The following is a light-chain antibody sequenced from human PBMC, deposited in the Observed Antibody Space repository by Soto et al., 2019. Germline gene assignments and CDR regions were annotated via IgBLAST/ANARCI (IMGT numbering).Light chain of an antibody. CDR1: SSDVGGYDY. J-gene: IGLJ1*01. CDR3: ISYASINTYV. CDR2: DAT. Sequence: QSALTQPASVSGSPGQSITISCTGTSSDVGGYDYVSWNQQHPGKATKLMIYDATNRPSGVSNRFSGSKSGNTASLTISGLQAEDEADYYCISYASINTYVFGTGTKVTVL. V-gene: IGLV2-14*01.